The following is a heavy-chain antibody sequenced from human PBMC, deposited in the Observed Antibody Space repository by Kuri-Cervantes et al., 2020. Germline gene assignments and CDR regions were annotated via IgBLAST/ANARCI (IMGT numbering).Heavy chain of an antibody. Sequence: GGSLRLSCAASGFTFSSYWMSWVRQAPGKGLEWVANIKRDGSEKNYMESVRGRFTISRDDVQKLVFLEMNRLRAEDTAVYYCVRDTDSPVITAGSADHWGQGSLVTVSS. J-gene: IGHJ4*02. V-gene: IGHV3-7*04. D-gene: IGHD4-23*01. CDR2: IKRDGSEK. CDR3: VRDTDSPVITAGSADH. CDR1: GFTFSSYW.